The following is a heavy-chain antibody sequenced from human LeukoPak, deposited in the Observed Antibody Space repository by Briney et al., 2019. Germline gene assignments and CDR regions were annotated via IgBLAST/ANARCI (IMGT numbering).Heavy chain of an antibody. Sequence: SGGSLRLSCQASGFTFYMYAMSWVRQAPGKGLEWVASMCGTAGCTFYPDSVKGRFTISRDNSKNVLYLRMNSLTAEDTAIYYCAKDRPNFHENSGHYYRRDGDSWGPGTLVTVSS. CDR2: MCGTAGCT. D-gene: IGHD3-22*01. CDR1: GFTFYMYA. CDR3: AKDRPNFHENSGHYYRRDGDS. J-gene: IGHJ5*01. V-gene: IGHV3-23*01.